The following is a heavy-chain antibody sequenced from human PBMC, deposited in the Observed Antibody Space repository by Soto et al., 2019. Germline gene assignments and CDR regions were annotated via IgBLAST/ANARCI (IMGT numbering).Heavy chain of an antibody. CDR3: AHIVVAGLGYYFDY. CDR1: GFSLSSTRMA. CDR2: IYWDDDK. V-gene: IGHV2-5*02. D-gene: IGHD6-19*01. J-gene: IGHJ4*02. Sequence: QITLKESGPTLVKPTQTLTLTCTFSGFSLSSTRMAVGWIRQPPGKALEWLALIYWDDDKLYSPFLKSRLTITKDTSKNQVVLTMSNMDPVDTARYYCAHIVVAGLGYYFDYWGQGTLVTVSS.